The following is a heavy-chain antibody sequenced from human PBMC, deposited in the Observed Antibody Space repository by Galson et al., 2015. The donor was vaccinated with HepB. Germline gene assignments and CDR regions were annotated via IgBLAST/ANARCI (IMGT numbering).Heavy chain of an antibody. CDR1: GYTFTTYT. J-gene: IGHJ4*02. Sequence: SVKVSCKASGYTFTTYTMNWVRQAPGQGLEWMGWINTNTGNPTYAQGFTERFVFSLDTSVSTAFLQISSLKTEDTAIYFCARRPTYSFDYWGQGTLVTVSS. V-gene: IGHV7-4-1*02. CDR2: INTNTGNP. CDR3: ARRPTYSFDY.